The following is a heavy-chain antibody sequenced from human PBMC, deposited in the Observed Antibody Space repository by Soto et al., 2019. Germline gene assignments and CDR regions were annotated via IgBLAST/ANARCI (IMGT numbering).Heavy chain of an antibody. D-gene: IGHD3-22*01. CDR2: IYYSGST. CDR3: ASLGDSSGYHTVDY. Sequence: QLQLQESGPGLVKPSETLSLTCTVSGGSISSSSDYWGWIRQPPGKGREWIGSIYYSGSTYYNPSLKSRVTISLDTSKNQFPLQLSSVAAADTAVYYCASLGDSSGYHTVDYWGQGTLVTVSS. CDR1: GGSISSSSDY. J-gene: IGHJ4*02. V-gene: IGHV4-39*01.